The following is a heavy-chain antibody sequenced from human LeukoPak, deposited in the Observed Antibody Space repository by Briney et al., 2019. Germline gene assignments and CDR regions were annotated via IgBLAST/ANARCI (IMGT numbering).Heavy chain of an antibody. V-gene: IGHV3-21*04. J-gene: IGHJ4*02. CDR1: GFTFSSYT. CDR3: ARVVDHDYGDYYLDY. CDR2: SSSSSSYI. Sequence: GGSLRLSCAASGFTFSSYTMNWVRQAPGKGLEWVSSSSSSSSYIYYADSVKGRFTISRDNARKSLYLQMNSLRAEDTAVYYCARVVDHDYGDYYLDYWGQGTLVTVSS. D-gene: IGHD4-17*01.